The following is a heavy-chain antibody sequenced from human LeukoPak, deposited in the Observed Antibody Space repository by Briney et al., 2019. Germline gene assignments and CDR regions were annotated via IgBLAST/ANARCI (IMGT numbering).Heavy chain of an antibody. J-gene: IGHJ3*02. D-gene: IGHD3-3*01. V-gene: IGHV4-30-4*08. CDR1: GGSISSGDYY. Sequence: PSETLSLTCTVSGGSISSGDYYWSWLRQPPGKGLEWLGYIYYSGSTYYNPSLKSRVTISVDTSKNQFSLKLSSVTAADTAVYYCASGYDFWSGYYEGIFDIWGQGTMVTVSS. CDR2: IYYSGST. CDR3: ASGYDFWSGYYEGIFDI.